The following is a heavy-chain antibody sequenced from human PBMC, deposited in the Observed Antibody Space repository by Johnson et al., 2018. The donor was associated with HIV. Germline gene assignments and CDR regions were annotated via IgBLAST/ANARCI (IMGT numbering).Heavy chain of an antibody. D-gene: IGHD5-18*01. CDR3: AARGLWTYDAFAI. V-gene: IGHV3-74*02. J-gene: IGHJ3*02. Sequence: VQLVESGGVVVQPGGSLRLSCAASGFTFDDYTMHWVRQAPGKGLEWVSRINSDGSSTSYADSVKGRFTISRENAQNRLYPQRNRMRTEDTVVYYCAARGLWTYDAFAIWGQGTMVTVSS. CDR2: INSDGSST. CDR1: GFTFDDYT.